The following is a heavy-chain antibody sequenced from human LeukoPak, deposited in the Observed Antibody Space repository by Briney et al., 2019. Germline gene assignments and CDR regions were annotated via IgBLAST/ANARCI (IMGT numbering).Heavy chain of an antibody. CDR3: ARARYCSGGSCYAVTYGMDV. V-gene: IGHV3-23*01. CDR2: ISDSGGTT. CDR1: GFTFSNYV. D-gene: IGHD2-15*01. J-gene: IGHJ6*02. Sequence: GGSLRLSCAASGFTFSNYVMGWVRQAPGKGLEWVSVISDSGGTTYYADSVKGRFTISRDNAKNSLYLQMNSLRAEDTAVYYCARARYCSGGSCYAVTYGMDVWGQGTTVTVSS.